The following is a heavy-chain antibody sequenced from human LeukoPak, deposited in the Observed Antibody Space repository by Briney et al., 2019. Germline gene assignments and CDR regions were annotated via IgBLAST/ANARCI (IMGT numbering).Heavy chain of an antibody. Sequence: SVKVSCKASGGTFSSYAISWVRQAPGQGLEWMGGIIPIFGTANYAQKFQGRVTITADKSTSTAYMELRSLRSEDTAVYYCARGDISVTKHFDYWGQGSLVTVSS. CDR2: IIPIFGTA. J-gene: IGHJ4*02. CDR1: GGTFSSYA. V-gene: IGHV1-69*06. D-gene: IGHD1-7*01. CDR3: ARGDISVTKHFDY.